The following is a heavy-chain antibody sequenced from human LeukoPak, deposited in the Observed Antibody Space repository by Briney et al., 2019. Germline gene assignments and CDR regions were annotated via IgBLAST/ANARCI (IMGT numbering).Heavy chain of an antibody. J-gene: IGHJ4*02. D-gene: IGHD3-9*01. Sequence: TGGSLRLSCAASGFTLSSYWMHWVRQAPGKGLVWVSRIKSDGSVTTYADSVKGRFTISRDNAKNTLYLQMNSLRAEDTAVYFCARLDILTGNYYYFEYWGQGSLVTVSS. V-gene: IGHV3-74*01. CDR1: GFTLSSYW. CDR2: IKSDGSVT. CDR3: ARLDILTGNYYYFEY.